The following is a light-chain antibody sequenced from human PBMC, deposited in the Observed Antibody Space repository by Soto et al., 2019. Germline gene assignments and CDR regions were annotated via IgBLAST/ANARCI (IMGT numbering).Light chain of an antibody. Sequence: QSALTQPASVSGSPGQSITISCTGTSSDVGGYNYVSWYQQHPGKAPKLMIYEVGNRPSGVSNRFSGSKSGNTASLTISGLQAEDEADYYCSSYTSSSTFYVFGTGTKLTVL. J-gene: IGLJ1*01. CDR3: SSYTSSSTFYV. V-gene: IGLV2-14*01. CDR1: SSDVGGYNY. CDR2: EVG.